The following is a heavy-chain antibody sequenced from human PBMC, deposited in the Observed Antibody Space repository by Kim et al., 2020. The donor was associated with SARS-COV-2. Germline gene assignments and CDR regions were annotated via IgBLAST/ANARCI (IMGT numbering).Heavy chain of an antibody. Sequence: SETLSLTCTVSGGSISSYYWSWIRQPAGKGLEWIGRIYTSGSTNYNPSLKSRVTMSVDTSKNQFSLKLSSVTAADTAVYYCARVEVSSGWSPPWFDPWGQGTLVTVSS. J-gene: IGHJ5*02. D-gene: IGHD6-19*01. CDR1: GGSISSYY. CDR2: IYTSGST. V-gene: IGHV4-4*07. CDR3: ARVEVSSGWSPPWFDP.